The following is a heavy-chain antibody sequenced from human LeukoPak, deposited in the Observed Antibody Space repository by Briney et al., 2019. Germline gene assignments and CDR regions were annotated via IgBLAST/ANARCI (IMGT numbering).Heavy chain of an antibody. Sequence: GGSLRLSCAASGFTFDDYAMHWVRQAPGKGLEWVSGISWNSGSIGYADSVKGRFTISRDNAKNSLYLQMNSLRAEDMALYYCAKGVGSTPPAGAFDIWGQGTMVTVSS. CDR3: AKGVGSTPPAGAFDI. CDR2: ISWNSGSI. D-gene: IGHD1-26*01. J-gene: IGHJ3*02. CDR1: GFTFDDYA. V-gene: IGHV3-9*03.